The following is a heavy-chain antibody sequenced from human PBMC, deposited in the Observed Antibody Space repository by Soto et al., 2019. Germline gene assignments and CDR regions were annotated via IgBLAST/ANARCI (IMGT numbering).Heavy chain of an antibody. CDR2: ISYDGSNK. D-gene: IGHD3-3*01. CDR1: GFTFSSYG. J-gene: IGHJ4*02. Sequence: QVQLVGFGGGVVQPGRHLRLSCATSGFTFSSYGMHWVRQAPGKGLEWVAVISYDGSNKYYADSVKGRFTISRDHSKNTLHLQMNSLRAEATAVYCCAKEYDFWVSYYFAYWGQGTLVTVSS. V-gene: IGHV3-30*18. CDR3: AKEYDFWVSYYFAY.